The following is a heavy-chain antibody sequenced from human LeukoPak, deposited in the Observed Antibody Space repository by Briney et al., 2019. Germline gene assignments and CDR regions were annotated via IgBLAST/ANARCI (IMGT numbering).Heavy chain of an antibody. CDR1: GYSFTSYW. D-gene: IGHD3-10*01. V-gene: IGHV5-51*01. J-gene: IGHJ4*02. CDR3: ARRRGDPETGSYYFDY. CDR2: IYPGDSDT. Sequence: PGESLKISCKGSGYSFTSYWIGWVRQMPGKGLEWMGIIYPGDSDTRYSPSFQGQVTISADKSISTAYLQWSSLKASDTAMYYCARRRGDPETGSYYFDYWGQGTLVTVSS.